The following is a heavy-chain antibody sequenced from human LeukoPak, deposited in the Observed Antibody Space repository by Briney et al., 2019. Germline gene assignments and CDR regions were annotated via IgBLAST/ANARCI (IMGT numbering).Heavy chain of an antibody. Sequence: SETLSLTCTVSGGSISSYYWSWIRQPPGKGLGWIGYIYYSGSTNYNPSLNSRVTISVDTSKNQFSLKLSSVTAADTAVYYCARGSYIYGHPPSLDYWGQGTLVTVSS. D-gene: IGHD5-18*01. J-gene: IGHJ4*02. CDR1: GGSISSYY. V-gene: IGHV4-59*01. CDR3: ARGSYIYGHPPSLDY. CDR2: IYYSGST.